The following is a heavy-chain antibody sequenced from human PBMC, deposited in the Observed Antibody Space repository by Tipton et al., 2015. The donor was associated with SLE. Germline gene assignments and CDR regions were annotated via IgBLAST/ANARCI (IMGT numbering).Heavy chain of an antibody. Sequence: TLSLTCTVSGGSISSGGFSWSWIRQSPGKGLEWIGEINHSGTTYYNPSLKSRVTISVDTSKNQFSLKLNSVTAADTAVYYCARGDWVTTSYWFDFWGHGTLVTVSS. V-gene: IGHV4-30-2*06. J-gene: IGHJ5*01. D-gene: IGHD3/OR15-3a*01. CDR2: INHSGTT. CDR1: GGSISSGGFS. CDR3: ARGDWVTTSYWFDF.